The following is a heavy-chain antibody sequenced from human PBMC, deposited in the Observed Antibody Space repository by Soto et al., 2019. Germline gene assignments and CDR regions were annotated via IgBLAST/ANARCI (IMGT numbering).Heavy chain of an antibody. Sequence: ASVKVSCKASGYTFTSYGISWVRQAPGQGLEWMGWISAYNGNTNYAQKLQGRVTMTTDTSTSTAYMELRSLRSDDTAVYYCARGWIAAAAELRGAFDIWGQGTMVTVSS. D-gene: IGHD6-13*01. CDR2: ISAYNGNT. CDR3: ARGWIAAAAELRGAFDI. J-gene: IGHJ3*02. CDR1: GYTFTSYG. V-gene: IGHV1-18*01.